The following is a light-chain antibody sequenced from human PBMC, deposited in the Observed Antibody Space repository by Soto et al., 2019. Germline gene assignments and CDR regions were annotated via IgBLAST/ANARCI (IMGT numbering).Light chain of an antibody. CDR1: SSDVGAYDY. J-gene: IGLJ2*01. Sequence: QSALTQPPSASGSPGQSVTISCTGTSSDVGAYDYVSWYQQHPGKAPKLMIYEINKRPSGVPDRFSGSKSGNTASLTVSGLQAEDEADYYCATWDDDLYTPIIGGGTKVTVL. V-gene: IGLV2-8*01. CDR3: ATWDDDLYTPI. CDR2: EIN.